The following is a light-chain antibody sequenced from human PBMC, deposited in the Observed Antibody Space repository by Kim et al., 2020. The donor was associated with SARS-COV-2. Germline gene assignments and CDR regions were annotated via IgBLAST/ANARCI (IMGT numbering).Light chain of an antibody. Sequence: SVSPGQTASITCSGDKLGDKYACWYQQKPGQSPVLVIYQDSKLPSGIPERFSGSNSGNTATLTISGTQAMDEADYYCQAWDSSTAVFGGGTQLTVL. V-gene: IGLV3-1*01. CDR1: KLGDKY. CDR3: QAWDSSTAV. CDR2: QDS. J-gene: IGLJ3*02.